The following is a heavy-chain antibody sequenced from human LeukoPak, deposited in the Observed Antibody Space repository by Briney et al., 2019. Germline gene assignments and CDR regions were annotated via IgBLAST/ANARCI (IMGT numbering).Heavy chain of an antibody. V-gene: IGHV4-59*12. CDR3: ARVCRDYSFDY. CDR1: GGSISSYY. J-gene: IGHJ4*02. Sequence: SETLSLTCTVSGGSISSYYWSWIRQPPGKGLEWIGYIYYSGSTNYNPSLKSRVTISVDTSKNQFSLKLSSVTAADTAVYYCARVCRDYSFDYWGQGTLVTVSS. CDR2: IYYSGST. D-gene: IGHD2-21*02.